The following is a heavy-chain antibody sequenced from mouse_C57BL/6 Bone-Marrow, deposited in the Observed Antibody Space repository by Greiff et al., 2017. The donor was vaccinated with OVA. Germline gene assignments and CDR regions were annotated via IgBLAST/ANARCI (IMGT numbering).Heavy chain of an antibody. V-gene: IGHV1-42*01. Sequence: VHVKQSGPELVKPGASVKISCKASGYSFTGYYMNWVKQSPEKSLEWIGEINPSTGGTTYNQKFKAKATLTVDKSTSTAYMQLKSLTSEDSAVYYCARSPYDYDVDYWGQGTTLTVSS. CDR3: ARSPYDYDVDY. CDR1: GYSFTGYY. J-gene: IGHJ2*01. D-gene: IGHD2-4*01. CDR2: INPSTGGT.